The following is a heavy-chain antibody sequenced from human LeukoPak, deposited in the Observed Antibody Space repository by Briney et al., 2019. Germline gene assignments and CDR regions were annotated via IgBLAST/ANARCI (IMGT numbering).Heavy chain of an antibody. J-gene: IGHJ3*02. V-gene: IGHV1-69*04. CDR1: GGTFSSYA. D-gene: IGHD3-22*01. CDR2: IIPILGIA. Sequence: ASVKVSCKASGGTFSSYAISWVRQAPGQGLEWMGRIIPILGIANYAQKFQGRVTITADKSTSTAYMELSSLRSEDTAVYYCARVLYDSSGLGAFDIWGQGTMVTVSS. CDR3: ARVLYDSSGLGAFDI.